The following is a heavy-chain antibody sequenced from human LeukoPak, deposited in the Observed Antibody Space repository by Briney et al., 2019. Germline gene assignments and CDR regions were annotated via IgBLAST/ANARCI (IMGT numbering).Heavy chain of an antibody. CDR1: GYTFTSYG. Sequence: ASVKVSCKASGYTFTSYGISWVRQAPGQGLEWMGWISAYNGNTNFAQKLQGRITMTTDTSTSTAYMELRSLRSDDTAVYYCVRSGYCYGGTCHSGAFDIWGRGTVVTVSS. J-gene: IGHJ3*02. D-gene: IGHD2-15*01. CDR3: VRSGYCYGGTCHSGAFDI. CDR2: ISAYNGNT. V-gene: IGHV1-18*01.